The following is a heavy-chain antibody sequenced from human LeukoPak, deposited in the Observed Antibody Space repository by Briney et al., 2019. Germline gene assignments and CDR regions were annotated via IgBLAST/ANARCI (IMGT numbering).Heavy chain of an antibody. D-gene: IGHD3-10*01. Sequence: PSETLSLTCIVSGGSISNYYWSWIRQPPGKGLEWIGYIYYSGSTNYNPSLKSRVTISVDTSKNQFSLKLSSVTAADTAVYYCAIDLYGYGSGSYWGQGTLVTVSS. CDR3: AIDLYGYGSGSY. CDR2: IYYSGST. J-gene: IGHJ4*02. CDR1: GGSISNYY. V-gene: IGHV4-59*01.